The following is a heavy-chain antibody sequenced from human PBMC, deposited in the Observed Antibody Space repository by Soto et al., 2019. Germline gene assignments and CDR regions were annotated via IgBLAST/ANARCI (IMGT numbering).Heavy chain of an antibody. V-gene: IGHV1-69*13. J-gene: IGHJ4*02. CDR2: IIPIFGTA. Sequence: SVKDCCKASGGTFSSYAISLVRQAPGQGLEWMGGIIPIFGTANYAQKFQGRVTITADESTSTAYMELSSLRSEDTAVYYCARTLLWFGELSRAPFDYWGRGTLVTVSS. D-gene: IGHD3-10*01. CDR1: GGTFSSYA. CDR3: ARTLLWFGELSRAPFDY.